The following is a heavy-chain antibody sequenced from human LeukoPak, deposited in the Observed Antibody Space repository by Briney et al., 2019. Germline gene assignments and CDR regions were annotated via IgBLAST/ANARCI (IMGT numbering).Heavy chain of an antibody. CDR1: GGTFSSYA. V-gene: IGHV1-69*13. D-gene: IGHD1-26*01. CDR2: IIPMFATA. CDR3: ARSRWELLGEETYYYFFYMDV. Sequence: SVKVSCKASGGTFSSYAIAWVRQAPGEGLEWMGGIIPMFATANYAQKFQGRVTITVDGSTSTAYMELGSLRSEDTAVYYCARSRWELLGEETYYYFFYMDVWGKGITVTISS. J-gene: IGHJ6*03.